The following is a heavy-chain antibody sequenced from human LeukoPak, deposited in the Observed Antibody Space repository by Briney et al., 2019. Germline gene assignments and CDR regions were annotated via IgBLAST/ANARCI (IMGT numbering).Heavy chain of an antibody. V-gene: IGHV1-69*05. J-gene: IGHJ6*03. CDR1: GGTFSSYA. CDR2: IIPIFGTA. Sequence: SVKVSCKASGGTFSSYAISWVRQAPGQGLEWMGGIIPIFGTANYAQKFQGRVTITTDESTSTAYMELSSLRSEDTAVYYCAHGPFCSSTSCYKYYYYYMDVWGKGTTVTVSS. D-gene: IGHD2-2*02. CDR3: AHGPFCSSTSCYKYYYYYMDV.